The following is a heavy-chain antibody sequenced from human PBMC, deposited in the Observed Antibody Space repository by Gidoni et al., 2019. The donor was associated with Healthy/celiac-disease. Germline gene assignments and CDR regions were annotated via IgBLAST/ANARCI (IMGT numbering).Heavy chain of an antibody. V-gene: IGHV4-34*01. CDR1: GGSCSGYY. J-gene: IGHJ4*02. D-gene: IGHD2-2*01. CDR3: AARYCSSTSCYPWDY. Sequence: QVQLQQWGAGLVKPSETLSLTCAVYGGSCSGYYWSWIRQPPGKGLEWIGEINHRGSTNYNPSLKSRVTISVDTSKNQFSLKLSSVTAADTAVYYCAARYCSSTSCYPWDYWGQGTLVTVSS. CDR2: INHRGST.